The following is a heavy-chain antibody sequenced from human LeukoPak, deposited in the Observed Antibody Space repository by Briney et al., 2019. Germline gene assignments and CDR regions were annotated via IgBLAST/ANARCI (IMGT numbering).Heavy chain of an antibody. D-gene: IGHD3-16*02. V-gene: IGHV1-8*01. J-gene: IGHJ5*02. CDR2: VNPNSGDT. CDR3: TRGYRFVP. CDR1: GYSLKIYD. Sequence: TVSVSYKTSGYSLKIYDINGVPQATGQGVDWMARVNPNSGDTDYAKKFQGRSMMSMNTSISTAYMELSGLRLEDTAVYYCTRGYRFVPWCDGTPVIV.